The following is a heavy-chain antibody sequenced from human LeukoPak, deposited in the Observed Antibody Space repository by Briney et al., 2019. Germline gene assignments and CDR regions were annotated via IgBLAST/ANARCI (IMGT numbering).Heavy chain of an antibody. V-gene: IGHV3-23*01. CDR1: GFTFSSYA. J-gene: IGHJ4*02. D-gene: IGHD2-2*01. CDR2: ISGSGGST. CDR3: AKAGIVVVPAAIWVYFDY. Sequence: GGPLRLSCAASGFTFSSYAMSWVRQAPGKGLEWVSAISGSGGSTYYADSVKGRFTISRDNSKNTLYLQMNSLRAEDTAVYYCAKAGIVVVPAAIWVYFDYWGQGTLVTVSS.